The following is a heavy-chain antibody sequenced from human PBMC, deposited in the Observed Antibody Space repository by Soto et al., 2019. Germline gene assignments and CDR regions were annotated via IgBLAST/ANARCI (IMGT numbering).Heavy chain of an antibody. CDR1: GFIFSNYV. Sequence: EVQLVDSGGGLVQPGGSLRLSCAASGFIFSNYVMRWVRQAPGKGLEWVSSISDSGGTSYYADSVKGRFTISRDNSKNTLYLQMNSLRAEDTAIYYCAKRPRALLTFDSGGQGPLVTVSS. V-gene: IGHV3-23*04. J-gene: IGHJ4*02. CDR3: AKRPRALLTFDS. CDR2: ISDSGGTS. D-gene: IGHD1-26*01.